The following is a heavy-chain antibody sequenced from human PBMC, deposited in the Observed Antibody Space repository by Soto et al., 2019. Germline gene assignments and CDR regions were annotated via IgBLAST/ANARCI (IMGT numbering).Heavy chain of an antibody. V-gene: IGHV4-4*02. J-gene: IGHJ4*02. D-gene: IGHD5-18*01. CDR1: GGSISSSNW. Sequence: SETLSLTCAVSGGSISSSNWWSWVRQPPGKGLEWIGEIYHSGSTNYNPSLKRRVTISVDKSKNQFSLKLSSVTAADTAVYYCARSTGYDTATTIDYWGQGTLVTVS. CDR3: ARSTGYDTATTIDY. CDR2: IYHSGST.